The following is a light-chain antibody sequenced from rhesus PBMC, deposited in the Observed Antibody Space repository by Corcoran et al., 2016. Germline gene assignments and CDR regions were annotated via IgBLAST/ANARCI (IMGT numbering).Light chain of an antibody. J-gene: IGKJ2*01. CDR3: QHGYGTPHS. V-gene: IGKV1-74*01. CDR1: ENLNNY. Sequence: DIQMTQSPSSLSASVGDRVTITCRASENLNNYLNWYQQKPGKAPKLLIYKATTLQSGVPSRFSCSGSWIDYTCTISSLQPEDVATYCGQHGYGTPHSFGQGTKVEIK. CDR2: KAT.